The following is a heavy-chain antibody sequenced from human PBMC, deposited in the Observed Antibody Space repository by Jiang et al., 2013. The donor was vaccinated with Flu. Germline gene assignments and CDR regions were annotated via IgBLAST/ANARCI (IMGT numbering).Heavy chain of an antibody. CDR1: GGSISDTNYY. CDR2: IYYVGST. J-gene: IGHJ4*02. CDR3: ARRGDSYGVFDS. Sequence: LLKPSETLSLTCTVSGGSISDTNYYWSWIRQPPGKGLKWIATIYYVGSTYYNPSLRSRVTISVDTSKNQFSLKLSSVTAADTAVYYCARRGDSYGVFDSWGQGTPVTVSS. V-gene: IGHV4-39*01. D-gene: IGHD5-18*01.